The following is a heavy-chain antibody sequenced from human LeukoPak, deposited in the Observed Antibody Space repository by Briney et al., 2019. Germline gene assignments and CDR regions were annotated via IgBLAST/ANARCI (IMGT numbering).Heavy chain of an antibody. Sequence: PGGSLRLSCAASGFTFSTYSINWVRQAPGEGLEWVSYISSDSSTIYYADSVKGRFTISRDNAKNSLYLQMNSLRAEDTAVYYCARGGGFPGIWFGESRSLDVWGKGTTVTMSS. V-gene: IGHV3-48*04. CDR2: ISSDSSTI. D-gene: IGHD3-10*01. J-gene: IGHJ6*04. CDR3: ARGGGFPGIWFGESRSLDV. CDR1: GFTFSTYS.